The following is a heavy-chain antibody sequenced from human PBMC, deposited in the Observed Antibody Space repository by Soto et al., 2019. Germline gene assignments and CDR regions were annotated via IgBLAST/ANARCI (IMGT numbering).Heavy chain of an antibody. V-gene: IGHV3-66*01. CDR2: IYSGGST. CDR3: ARGYNSSGWYSPDP. Sequence: GGSLRLSCAASGFTVSSNYMSWVRQAPGKGLEWVSVIYSGGSTYYADSVKGRFTISRDNSKNTLYLQMNSLRAEDTAVYYCARGYNSSGWYSPDPWGQGTLVTVSS. CDR1: GFTVSSNY. D-gene: IGHD6-19*01. J-gene: IGHJ5*02.